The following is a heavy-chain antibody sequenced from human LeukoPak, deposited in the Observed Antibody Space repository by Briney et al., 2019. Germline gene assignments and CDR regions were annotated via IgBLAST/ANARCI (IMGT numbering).Heavy chain of an antibody. Sequence: GGSLRLSCAASGFTFDDYAMIWVRHRPGRGLEWVSSINWSGTSADYADSVKARFTISRDNAKNSLYLQMNSLRAEDTAVYYCARGGPRGWFDPWGQGTLVTVSS. CDR3: ARGGPRGWFDP. D-gene: IGHD3-16*01. CDR2: INWSGTSA. CDR1: GFTFDDYA. J-gene: IGHJ5*02. V-gene: IGHV3-20*04.